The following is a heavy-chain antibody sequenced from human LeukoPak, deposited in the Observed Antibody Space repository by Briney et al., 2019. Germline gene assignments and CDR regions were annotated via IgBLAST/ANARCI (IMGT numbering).Heavy chain of an antibody. J-gene: IGHJ6*03. CDR1: GFTFSSYA. D-gene: IGHD2-8*01. V-gene: IGHV3-30-3*01. CDR3: ARGGMVYAISPYYMDV. CDR2: ISYDGSNK. Sequence: GGSLRLSCAASGFTFSSYAMHRVRQAPGKGLEWVAVISYDGSNKYYADSVKGRFTISRDNSKNTLYLQMNSLRAEDTAVYYCARGGMVYAISPYYMDVWGKGTTVTVSS.